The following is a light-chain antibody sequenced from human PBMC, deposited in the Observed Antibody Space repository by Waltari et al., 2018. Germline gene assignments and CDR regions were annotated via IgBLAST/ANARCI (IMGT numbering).Light chain of an antibody. CDR3: CSFTATHTLL. V-gene: IGLV2-14*03. Sequence: QSALTQPAPVSGSPGQSITISCTGTNNDAGAPKFVSWYQQHPGSAPQLMISDVTARPSGISYRFSGSKSANTASLTISGLLPEDEAIYYCCSFTATHTLLFDGGTTVTVL. CDR2: DVT. J-gene: IGLJ2*01. CDR1: NNDAGAPKF.